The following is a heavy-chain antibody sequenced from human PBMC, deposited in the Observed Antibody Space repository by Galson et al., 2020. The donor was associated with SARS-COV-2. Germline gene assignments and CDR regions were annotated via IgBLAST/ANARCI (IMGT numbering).Heavy chain of an antibody. CDR3: ARLDTSGYYTWFNP. V-gene: IGHV4-61*02. CDR1: GGSISSGSYY. CDR2: IYTSGST. D-gene: IGHD3-22*01. J-gene: IGHJ5*02. Sequence: SETLSLTCTVSGGSISSGSYYWSWIRQPAGKGLEWIRRIYTSGSTTYNPSLKSRLTMSVDTSKSQFSLKLSSVTAADTAVYFCARLDTSGYYTWFNPWGQGTLVTVSS.